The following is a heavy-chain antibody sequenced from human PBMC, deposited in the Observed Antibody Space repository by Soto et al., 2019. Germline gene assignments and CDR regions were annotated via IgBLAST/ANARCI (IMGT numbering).Heavy chain of an antibody. V-gene: IGHV4-30-2*01. CDR1: GGSISSGGYS. J-gene: IGHJ5*02. CDR3: AKGYSGYVGNSFDP. Sequence: SETLSLTCAVSGGSISSGGYSWSWIRQPPGKGLEWIGYIYHSGSTYYNPSLKSRVTISVDRSKNQFSLKLSSVTAADTAVYYCAKGYSGYVGNSFDPWGQGTLVTVSS. CDR2: IYHSGST. D-gene: IGHD5-12*01.